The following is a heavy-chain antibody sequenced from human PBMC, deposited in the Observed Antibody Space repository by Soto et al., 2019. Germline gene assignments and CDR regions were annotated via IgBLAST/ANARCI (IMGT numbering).Heavy chain of an antibody. V-gene: IGHV2-70*13. CDR3: ARSIRGPRKFNGMDV. CDR2: IERDDDDK. J-gene: IGHJ6*02. D-gene: IGHD1-20*01. CDR1: GFSITSPGMS. Sequence: CGPTLANPTGTLPLTCTFSGFSITSPGMSVSWMRQPPGRALEWLALIERDDDDKYYSTSLKTRLTISKDTRKNQVVLTMANMDPADTATYYCARSIRGPRKFNGMDVWGQGTTVTVS.